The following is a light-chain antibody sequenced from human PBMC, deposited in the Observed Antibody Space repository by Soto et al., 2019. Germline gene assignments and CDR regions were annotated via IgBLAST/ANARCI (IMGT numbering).Light chain of an antibody. J-gene: IGKJ5*01. CDR3: PQSYSSPIS. CDR1: QSINSY. CDR2: AAS. Sequence: IAMTPSPCSLAASVVCIVTIGCRTSQSINSYLNWYRQKPGKAPKLLIYAASSLQSGVPSRFSGRGSGTDFTLTISSLQPEDFATYDCPQSYSSPISVGQGTRLE. V-gene: IGKV1-39*01.